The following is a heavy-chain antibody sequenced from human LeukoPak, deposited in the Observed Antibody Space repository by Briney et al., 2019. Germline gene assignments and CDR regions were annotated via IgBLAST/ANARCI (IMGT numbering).Heavy chain of an antibody. CDR3: ARESVKAVAGYLDY. V-gene: IGHV3-23*01. D-gene: IGHD6-19*01. CDR2: ISGSGDTT. CDR1: GFTFSNYA. Sequence: PGGSLRLSCAASGFTFSNYAMTWVRQGPGKGLEWVSGISGSGDTTYYADSEKGRFTTSRDNFRNTLYLQMNSLTVADTAVYFCARESVKAVAGYLDYWGQGILVSVSS. J-gene: IGHJ4*02.